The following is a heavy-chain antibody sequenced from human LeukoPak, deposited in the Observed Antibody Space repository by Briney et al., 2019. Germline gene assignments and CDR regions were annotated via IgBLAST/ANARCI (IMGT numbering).Heavy chain of an antibody. Sequence: PSETLSLTGTVSGGSTNTGGYFWSWIRQPPGKGLEWIGYVFRTGRTSYNPSLDSRVTISLDRSRNQFSLRLTSVTAADSAMYYCATEGQCGFTTCPGLQFWGQGILVSVSS. J-gene: IGHJ4*02. CDR3: ATEGQCGFTTCPGLQF. CDR1: GGSTNTGGYF. CDR2: VFRTGRT. V-gene: IGHV4-30-2*01. D-gene: IGHD2-2*01.